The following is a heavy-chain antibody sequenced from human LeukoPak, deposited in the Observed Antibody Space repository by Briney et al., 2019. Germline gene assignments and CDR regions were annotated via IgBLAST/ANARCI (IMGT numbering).Heavy chain of an antibody. CDR1: GFTFSSYW. J-gene: IGHJ1*01. CDR2: IKQDGSEK. Sequence: GGSLRLSCAASGFTFSSYWMSWVRQAPGKGLEWVANIKQDGSEKYYVDSVKGRFIISRDNAKNSLYLQMNSLRAEDTAVYYCARDLMGATHYFQHWGQGTLVTVSS. CDR3: ARDLMGATHYFQH. D-gene: IGHD1-26*01. V-gene: IGHV3-7*01.